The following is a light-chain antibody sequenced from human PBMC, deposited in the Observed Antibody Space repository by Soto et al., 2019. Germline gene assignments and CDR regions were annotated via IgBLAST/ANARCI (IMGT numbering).Light chain of an antibody. J-gene: IGKJ1*01. CDR3: QQYGSSPPGT. V-gene: IGKV3-20*01. CDR2: GAS. Sequence: EIVLTQSPGNLSLSPGESATLSCTASQSLDSIYLGWYQQKPGQAPRLLIYGASNRATGIPDRFSGRGSGTDFTLTISRLEPEDFAVYYCQQYGSSPPGTFGQGTNVEIK. CDR1: QSLDSIY.